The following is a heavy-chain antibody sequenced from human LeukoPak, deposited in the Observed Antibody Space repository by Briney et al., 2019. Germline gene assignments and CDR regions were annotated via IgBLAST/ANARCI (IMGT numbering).Heavy chain of an antibody. CDR1: GFTISSYG. J-gene: IGHJ6*02. CDR2: IWYDGSNK. D-gene: IGHD6-13*01. CDR3: ARETWVRRIAAAGSPISFYGMDV. Sequence: PGGSLRLSCAASGFTISSYGMHWVRQAPGKGLEWVAVIWYDGSNKYYADSVKGRFTISRDNSKNTLYLQMNSLRAEDTAVYYCARETWVRRIAAAGSPISFYGMDVWGQGTTVTVSS. V-gene: IGHV3-33*01.